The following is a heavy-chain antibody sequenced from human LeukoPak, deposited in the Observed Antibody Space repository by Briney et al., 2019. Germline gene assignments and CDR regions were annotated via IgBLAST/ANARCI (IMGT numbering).Heavy chain of an antibody. CDR2: IYTSGST. CDR3: AKDGTIFGVVI. V-gene: IGHV3-53*01. Sequence: PGGSLRLSCAASGFTVSSNYLSWVRQAPGKGLEWVSLIYTSGSTYYADSVKGRFTISRDNSKNTLYLQMSSLRAEDTAVYYCAKDGTIFGVVIWGQGTLVTVSS. D-gene: IGHD3-3*01. CDR1: GFTVSSNY. J-gene: IGHJ4*02.